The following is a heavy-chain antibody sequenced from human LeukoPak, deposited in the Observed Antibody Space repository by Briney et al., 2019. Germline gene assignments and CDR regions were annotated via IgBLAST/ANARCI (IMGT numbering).Heavy chain of an antibody. D-gene: IGHD5-24*01. J-gene: IGHJ4*02. CDR3: ARDRYVRRDGYNFGY. CDR2: IYPGDSDT. CDR1: GYIFTDYW. Sequence: GASLQISCKGSGYIFTDYWIGWVRQMPGKGLEWMGIIYPGDSDTTYSPSFQGQVTISADKSISTAYMELSRLRSDDTAVYYCARDRYVRRDGYNFGYWGQGTLVTVSS. V-gene: IGHV5-51*01.